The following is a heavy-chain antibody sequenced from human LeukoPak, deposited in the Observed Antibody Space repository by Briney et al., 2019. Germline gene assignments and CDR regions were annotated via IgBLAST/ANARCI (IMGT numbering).Heavy chain of an antibody. J-gene: IGHJ6*03. D-gene: IGHD1-26*01. Sequence: GGSLRLSCAASGFTFSSYALSWVRQTPGKGLEWVSGISGSGGSTFYPDSVKGRFTISRDNSKNSLYLQMNSLRAEDTAVYYCARVAKSGSYWGNYYYYYYMDVWGKGTTVTVSS. CDR3: ARVAKSGSYWGNYYYYYYMDV. CDR2: ISGSGGST. CDR1: GFTFSSYA. V-gene: IGHV3-23*01.